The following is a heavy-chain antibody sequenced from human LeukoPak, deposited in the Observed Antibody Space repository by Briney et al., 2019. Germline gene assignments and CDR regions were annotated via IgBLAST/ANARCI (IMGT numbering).Heavy chain of an antibody. Sequence: GGSLRLSCAASGFTVSDNYMSWVRQAPGKGLEWVSVIYTGGNTHYADSVKGRFSISRDNSKNTLYLQMNSLRAEDTAIYYCARGTSGSRWGCFDYSGQGTLVTVSS. D-gene: IGHD6-13*01. V-gene: IGHV3-53*01. J-gene: IGHJ4*02. CDR1: GFTVSDNY. CDR3: ARGTSGSRWGCFDY. CDR2: IYTGGNT.